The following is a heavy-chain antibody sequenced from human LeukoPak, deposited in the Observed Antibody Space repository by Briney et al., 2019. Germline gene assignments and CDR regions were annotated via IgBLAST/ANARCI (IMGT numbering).Heavy chain of an antibody. V-gene: IGHV4-34*01. D-gene: IGHD6-13*01. J-gene: IGHJ4*02. CDR2: INHSGST. Sequence: SETLSLTCAVYGGSFSGYYWSWIRQPPGKGLEWIGEINHSGSTNYNPSLKSRVTISVDTSNNQFSLKLSSLTAADTAVYYCARAKGIAAAGYWGQGTLVTVSS. CDR3: ARAKGIAAAGY. CDR1: GGSFSGYY.